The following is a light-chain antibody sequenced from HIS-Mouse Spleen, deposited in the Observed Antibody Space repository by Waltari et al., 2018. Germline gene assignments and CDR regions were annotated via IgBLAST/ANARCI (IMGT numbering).Light chain of an antibody. J-gene: IGKJ3*01. CDR1: QSVSSY. CDR3: QQRSNWAFT. V-gene: IGKV3-11*01. Sequence: EIVLTQSPATLSLSPGERATLPCRASQSVSSYLAWYQQKPGQAPRPLIYDASNRATGIPARFSGSGSGTDFTLTISSLEPEDFAVYYCQQRSNWAFTFGPGTKVDIK. CDR2: DAS.